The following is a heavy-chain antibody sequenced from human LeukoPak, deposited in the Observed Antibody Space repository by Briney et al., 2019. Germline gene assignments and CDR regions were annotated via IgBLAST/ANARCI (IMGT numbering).Heavy chain of an antibody. CDR2: ISYDGSNK. J-gene: IGHJ6*04. CDR3: AKDQGSMDV. CDR1: GFTFSSCG. V-gene: IGHV3-30*18. Sequence: GRSLRLSCAASGFTFSSCGMHWVRQAPGKGLEWVAVISYDGSNKYYADSVKGRFTISRDNSKNTLYLQMNSLRAEDTAVYYCAKDQGSMDVWGKGTTVTVSS.